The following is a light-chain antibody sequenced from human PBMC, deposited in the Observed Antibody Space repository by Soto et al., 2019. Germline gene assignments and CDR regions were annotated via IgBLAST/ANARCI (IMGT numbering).Light chain of an antibody. CDR1: QSVSSSY. J-gene: IGKJ1*01. CDR2: GAS. CDR3: QQYGSSPEWT. Sequence: EIVLTQSPGTLSLSPGERATLSCRASQSVSSSYLAWYQQKPGQAPRLLIHGASSRATGIPDRFSGSGSGTDFTLTISRLEPEDFAVYYCQQYGSSPEWTFGQGTKVEIK. V-gene: IGKV3-20*01.